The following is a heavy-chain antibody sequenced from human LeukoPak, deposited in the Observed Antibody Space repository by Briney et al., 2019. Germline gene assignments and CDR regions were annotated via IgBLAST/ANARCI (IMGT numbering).Heavy chain of an antibody. Sequence: PGGSLRLSCAASGFTFSSYGMHWVRQAPGKGLEWVAVISYDGSNKYYADSVKGRFTISRDNSKNTLYLQMNSLRAEDTAVYYCAKEFRDYVWGTQEGWFDPWGQGTLVTVSS. J-gene: IGHJ5*02. CDR1: GFTFSSYG. CDR3: AKEFRDYVWGTQEGWFDP. CDR2: ISYDGSNK. D-gene: IGHD3-16*01. V-gene: IGHV3-30*18.